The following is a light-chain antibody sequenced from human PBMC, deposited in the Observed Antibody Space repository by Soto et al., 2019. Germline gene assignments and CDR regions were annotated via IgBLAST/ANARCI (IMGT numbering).Light chain of an antibody. CDR2: GNS. V-gene: IGLV1-40*01. CDR1: SSNIGAGYD. CDR3: QSYDSSLSVV. J-gene: IGLJ2*01. Sequence: QSVLTQPPSVSGAPGQRVTISCTGSSSNIGAGYDVHWYQQLPGTAAKLLIYGNSNRPSGVPDRFSGSKSGTSAPLAITGLQAEDEADYYCQSYDSSLSVVFGGGTKLTVL.